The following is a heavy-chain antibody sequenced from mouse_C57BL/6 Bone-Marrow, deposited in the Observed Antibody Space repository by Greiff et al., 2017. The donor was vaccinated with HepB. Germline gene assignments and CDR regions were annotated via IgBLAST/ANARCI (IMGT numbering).Heavy chain of an antibody. CDR1: GFTFSDYG. D-gene: IGHD3-3*01. V-gene: IGHV5-17*01. CDR3: ARPRGGAMDY. Sequence: EVKLMESGGGLVKPGGSLKLSCAASGFTFSDYGMHWVRQAPEKGLEWVAYISSGSSTIYHADTVKGRFTISRDNAKNTLFLQMTSLRSEDTAMYYCARPRGGAMDYWGQGTSVTVSS. CDR2: ISSGSSTI. J-gene: IGHJ4*01.